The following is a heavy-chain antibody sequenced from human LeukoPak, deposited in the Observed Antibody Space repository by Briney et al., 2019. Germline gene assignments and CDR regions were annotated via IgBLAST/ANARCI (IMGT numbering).Heavy chain of an antibody. CDR1: GGTFSSYA. CDR2: IIPIFGIA. Sequence: SVKVSCKASGGTFSSYAISWVRQAPGQGLEWMGRIIPIFGIANYAQKFQGRVTITADKSTSTAYMELRSLRSDDTAVYYCAREGTYYDILTGYPLAGVRSYYFDYWGQGTLVTVSS. J-gene: IGHJ4*02. V-gene: IGHV1-69*04. D-gene: IGHD3-9*01. CDR3: AREGTYYDILTGYPLAGVRSYYFDY.